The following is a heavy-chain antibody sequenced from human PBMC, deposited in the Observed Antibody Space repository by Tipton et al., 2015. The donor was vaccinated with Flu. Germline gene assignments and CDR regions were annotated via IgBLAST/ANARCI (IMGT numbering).Heavy chain of an antibody. D-gene: IGHD3-10*01. J-gene: IGHJ6*04. V-gene: IGHV3-7*03. CDR1: GFTFSSYW. CDR2: IKQDGSEK. Sequence: QLVQSGGGLVQPGGSLRLSCAASGFTFSSYWMSWVRQAPGKGLEWVANIKQDGSEKYYVDSVKGRFTISRDNAKNSLYLQMNSLRAEETAVYYCARDWAYSYGSGRAMDVWGKGTTVTVSS. CDR3: ARDWAYSYGSGRAMDV.